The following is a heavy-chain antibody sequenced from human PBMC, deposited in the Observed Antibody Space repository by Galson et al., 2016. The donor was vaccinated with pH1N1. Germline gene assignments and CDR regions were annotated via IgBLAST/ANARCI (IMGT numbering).Heavy chain of an antibody. CDR1: GFKFDGYA. D-gene: IGHD3-9*01. CDR2: ITWDGSGT. V-gene: IGHV3-43D*03. CDR3: AKGTVSTGTSQIDS. Sequence: SLRLSCAASGFKFDGYAMVWVRQPPGKGLQWLSLITWDGSGTYYSDSVRGRFTISRDNSKSSLFLQIDSLRPEDTALYFCAKGTVSTGTSQIDSWGQGTLVTVSS. J-gene: IGHJ4*02.